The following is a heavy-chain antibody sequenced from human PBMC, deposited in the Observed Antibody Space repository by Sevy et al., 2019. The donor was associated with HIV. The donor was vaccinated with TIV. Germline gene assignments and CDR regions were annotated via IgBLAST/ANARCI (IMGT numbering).Heavy chain of an antibody. V-gene: IGHV3-30*04. D-gene: IGHD2-2*02. CDR3: ARESYCSSTSCYTEYYYYGMDV. J-gene: IGHJ6*02. CDR2: ISYDGSNK. Sequence: GGSLILSCAASGFTFSSYAMHWVRQAPGKGLEWVAVISYDGSNKYYADSVKGRFTISRDNSKNTLYLQMNSLRVEDTAVYYCARESYCSSTSCYTEYYYYGMDVWGQGTTVTVSS. CDR1: GFTFSSYA.